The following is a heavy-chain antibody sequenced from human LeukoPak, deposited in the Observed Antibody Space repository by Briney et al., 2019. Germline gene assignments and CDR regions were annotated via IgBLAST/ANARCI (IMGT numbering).Heavy chain of an antibody. V-gene: IGHV4-38-2*02. CDR2: IYHSGST. D-gene: IGHD2-15*01. CDR3: ARAGGYCSGGSCYSPYGY. CDR1: GYSISSGYY. Sequence: SETLSLTCSVSGYSISSGYYWGWIRQPPGKGLEWIGSIYHSGSTYYNPSLKSRVTISVDTSKNQFSLKLSSVTAADTAVYYCARAGGYCSGGSCYSPYGYWGQGTLVTVSS. J-gene: IGHJ4*02.